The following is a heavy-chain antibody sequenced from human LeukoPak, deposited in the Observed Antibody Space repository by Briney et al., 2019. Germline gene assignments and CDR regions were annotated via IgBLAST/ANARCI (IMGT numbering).Heavy chain of an antibody. V-gene: IGHV3-15*01. Sequence: PGGSLRLSCAASGFTFSNAWMSWVRQAPGKGLEWVGRIKSKTDGGTTDYAAPVKGRFTISRDDSKNTLYLQMNSLKTEDTAVYYCTTGPPRDIVVVPAAIRVNLYYYYYMDVWGKGTTVTVSS. CDR3: TTGPPRDIVVVPAAIRVNLYYYYYMDV. D-gene: IGHD2-2*01. CDR2: IKSKTDGGTT. J-gene: IGHJ6*03. CDR1: GFTFSNAW.